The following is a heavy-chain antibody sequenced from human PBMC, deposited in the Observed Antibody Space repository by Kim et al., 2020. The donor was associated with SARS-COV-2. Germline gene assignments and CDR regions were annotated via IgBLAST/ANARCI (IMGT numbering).Heavy chain of an antibody. CDR3: AREAAAGRPYYFDY. V-gene: IGHV4-34*01. Sequence: SETLSLTCAVYGGSFSGYYWSWIRQPPGKGLEWIGEINHSGSTNYNPSLKSRVTISVDTSKNQFSLKLSSVTAADTAVYYCAREAAAGRPYYFDYWGQGTLVTVSS. J-gene: IGHJ4*02. CDR2: INHSGST. D-gene: IGHD6-13*01. CDR1: GGSFSGYY.